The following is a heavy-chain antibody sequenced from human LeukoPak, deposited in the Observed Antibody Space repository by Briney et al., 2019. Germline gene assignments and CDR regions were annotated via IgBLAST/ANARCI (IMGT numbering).Heavy chain of an antibody. CDR2: IYTSGST. J-gene: IGHJ4*02. CDR1: GGSISSGSYY. D-gene: IGHD6-19*01. Sequence: SETLSLTCTVSGGSISSGSYYWSWIRQPAGKGLEWIGRIYTSGSTNYNPSLKSRVTISVDTSKNQFSLKLSSVTAADTAVCYCAREIYGYSSGHYFDYWGQGTLVTVSS. CDR3: AREIYGYSSGHYFDY. V-gene: IGHV4-61*02.